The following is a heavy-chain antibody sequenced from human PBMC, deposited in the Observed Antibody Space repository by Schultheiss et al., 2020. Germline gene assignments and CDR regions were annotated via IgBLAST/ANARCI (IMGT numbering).Heavy chain of an antibody. J-gene: IGHJ5*02. Sequence: ASVKVSCKVSGYTLTELSMHWVRHAPGKGLEWMGWINPNSGGTNYAQKFQGRVTMTRDTSISTAYMELSSLRSEDTAVYYCASRERMLGGDWFDPWGQGTLVTVSS. CDR2: INPNSGGT. CDR1: GYTLTELS. CDR3: ASRERMLGGDWFDP. V-gene: IGHV1-2*02. D-gene: IGHD1-1*01.